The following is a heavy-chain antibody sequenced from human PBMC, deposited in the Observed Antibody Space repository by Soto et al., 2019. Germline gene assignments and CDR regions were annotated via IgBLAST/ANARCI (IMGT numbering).Heavy chain of an antibody. J-gene: IGHJ4*02. D-gene: IGHD1-26*01. Sequence: QLQLQESGPGLVKPSETLSLICSVSGGPISSSGHFWAWIRQPPGRGLEWLATIYYTGTTYYNPSLKSRLTISMDTSKDHFSLDLTSMTAADTALYFCARRVYSGSGRDYFDRWGQGSLVTVSS. CDR3: ARRVYSGSGRDYFDR. V-gene: IGHV4-39*01. CDR1: GGPISSSGHF. CDR2: IYYTGTT.